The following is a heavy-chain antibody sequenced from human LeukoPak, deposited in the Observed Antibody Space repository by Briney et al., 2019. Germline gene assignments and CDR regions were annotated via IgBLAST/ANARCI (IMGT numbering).Heavy chain of an antibody. J-gene: IGHJ4*02. V-gene: IGHV3-30*04. CDR3: GRGHWGLDY. CDR2: ISYDGGNK. D-gene: IGHD7-27*01. CDR1: GFTFRSYA. Sequence: GGSLRLSCAASGFTFRSYAMHWVRQAPGKRLEWVAVISYDGGNKYYADSVKGRLTISRDNSKNTLYLQMNSLRAEDTAVYYCGRGHWGLDYWGQGALVTVSS.